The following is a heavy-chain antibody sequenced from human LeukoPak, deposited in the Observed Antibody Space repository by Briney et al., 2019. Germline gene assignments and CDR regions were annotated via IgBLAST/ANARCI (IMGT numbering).Heavy chain of an antibody. V-gene: IGHV1-2*02. J-gene: IGHJ6*02. Sequence: ASVKVSCKASGYTFNGYYIQWVRQAPGQGLEWMGLINPISGATIYSKKFQGRVTMSRDTSISTAYMELYRLRSDDTAVYFCARDRLGLSSPGYYYYGMDVWGQGTTVTVSS. CDR2: INPISGAT. D-gene: IGHD6-13*01. CDR3: ARDRLGLSSPGYYYYGMDV. CDR1: GYTFNGYY.